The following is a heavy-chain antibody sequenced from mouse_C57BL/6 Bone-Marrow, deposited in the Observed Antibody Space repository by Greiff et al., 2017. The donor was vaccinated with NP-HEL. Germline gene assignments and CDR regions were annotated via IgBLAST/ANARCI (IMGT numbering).Heavy chain of an antibody. Sequence: EVQLQQSGPELVKPGASVKISCKASGYTFTDYYMNWVQQSHGKSLEWIGDINPNNGGTSYNQKFKGKDTLTVDKSSSTAYMELRSLTSEDSAVYYCARGLYYGRDFDYWGQGTTLTVSS. CDR1: GYTFTDYY. D-gene: IGHD1-1*01. CDR3: ARGLYYGRDFDY. J-gene: IGHJ2*01. CDR2: INPNNGGT. V-gene: IGHV1-26*01.